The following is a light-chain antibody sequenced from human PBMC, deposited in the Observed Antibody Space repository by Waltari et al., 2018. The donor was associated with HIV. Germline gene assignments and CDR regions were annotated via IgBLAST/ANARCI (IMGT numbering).Light chain of an antibody. J-gene: IGLJ1*01. V-gene: IGLV2-14*01. Sequence: QSALTQPPSVSGSPGQSLTISCPGTSRDVGGYNSFSCYQQHPGKAPKVMIYEVSNRPSGVSNRFSGSKSGNTASLTISGLQAEDETDYYCSSYTNNSTYVFGTGTTVTVL. CDR3: SSYTNNSTYV. CDR1: SRDVGGYNS. CDR2: EVS.